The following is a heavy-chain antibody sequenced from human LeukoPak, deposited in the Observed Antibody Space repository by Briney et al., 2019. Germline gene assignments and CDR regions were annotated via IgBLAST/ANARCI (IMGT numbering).Heavy chain of an antibody. J-gene: IGHJ4*02. CDR3: ARASDYGDYVSY. V-gene: IGHV1-18*01. CDR2: ISAYNGNT. CDR1: GDTFTSYG. Sequence: ASVKVSCKASGDTFTSYGIGWERQAPGQGLEWVGWISAYNGNTNYAQKLQGRVTMTTDTSTSTAYMELRSLRSDDTAVYYCARASDYGDYVSYWGQGTLVTVSS. D-gene: IGHD4-17*01.